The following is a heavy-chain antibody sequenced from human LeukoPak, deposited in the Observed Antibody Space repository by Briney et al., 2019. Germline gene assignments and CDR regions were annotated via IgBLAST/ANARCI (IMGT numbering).Heavy chain of an antibody. CDR2: MNPNSGNT. CDR1: GYTFTSYD. CDR3: ARGFPFDYGDYADAFDI. J-gene: IGHJ3*02. D-gene: IGHD4-17*01. Sequence: GSVKVSFKASGYTFTSYDINWVRQATGQGLEWTGWMNPNSGNTGYAQKFQGRVTMTRNTSISTAYMELSSLRSEDTAVYYCARGFPFDYGDYADAFDIWGQGTMVTVSS. V-gene: IGHV1-8*01.